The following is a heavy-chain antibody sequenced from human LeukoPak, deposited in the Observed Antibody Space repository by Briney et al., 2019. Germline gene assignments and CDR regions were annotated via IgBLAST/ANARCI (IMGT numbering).Heavy chain of an antibody. CDR1: GGSISSSSYY. CDR2: IYYSGST. V-gene: IGHV4-39*01. CDR3: ARLGQWLVRGFDY. Sequence: KASETLSLTCTVSGGSISSSSYYWGWIRQPPGKGLEWIGSIYYSGSTYYNPSLKSRVTISVDTSKNQFSLKLSSVTAADTAVYYCARLGQWLVRGFDYWGQGTLVTVSS. D-gene: IGHD6-19*01. J-gene: IGHJ4*02.